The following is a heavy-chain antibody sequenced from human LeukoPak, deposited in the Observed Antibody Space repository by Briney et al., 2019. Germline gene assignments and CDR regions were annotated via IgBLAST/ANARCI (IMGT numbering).Heavy chain of an antibody. CDR3: ARMGWSYGGNPGAYYYMDV. V-gene: IGHV1-46*01. D-gene: IGHD4-23*01. CDR2: INPSGGST. J-gene: IGHJ6*03. CDR1: GYTLTSYY. Sequence: ASVKVSCKASGYTLTSYYMHWVRQAPGQGLEWMGIINPSGGSTSYAQKFQGRVTMTRDTSTGTVYMELSSLRSEDTAVYYCARMGWSYGGNPGAYYYMDVWGKGTTVTISS.